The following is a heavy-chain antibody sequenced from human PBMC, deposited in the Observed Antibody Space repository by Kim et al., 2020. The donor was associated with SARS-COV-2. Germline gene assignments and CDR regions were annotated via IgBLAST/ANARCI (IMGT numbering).Heavy chain of an antibody. CDR2: IYHSGST. J-gene: IGHJ4*02. CDR3: ARGFGCGGDCYPYYFDY. V-gene: IGHV4-38-2*02. D-gene: IGHD2-21*02. CDR1: GYSISSGYY. Sequence: SETLSLTCTVSGYSISSGYYWGWIRQPPGKGLEWIGSIYHSGSTYYNPSLKSRVTISVDTSKNQFSLKLSSVTAADTAVYYCARGFGCGGDCYPYYFDYWGQGTLVTVSS.